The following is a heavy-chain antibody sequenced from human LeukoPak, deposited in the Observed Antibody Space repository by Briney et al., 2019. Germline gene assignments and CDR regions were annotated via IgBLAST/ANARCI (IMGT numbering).Heavy chain of an antibody. Sequence: ASVKVSCKASGYTFTDYYMHWVRQAPGQGLEWMGWINPKSGGTNYAQKFQGRVTMTRDTSISTVYMELSRLRSDDTAVYYCARTFSSGLLPRVDYWAQEPWVTVPS. CDR3: ARTFSSGLLPRVDY. CDR1: GYTFTDYY. CDR2: INPKSGGT. D-gene: IGHD2-15*01. J-gene: IGHJ4*02. V-gene: IGHV1-2*02.